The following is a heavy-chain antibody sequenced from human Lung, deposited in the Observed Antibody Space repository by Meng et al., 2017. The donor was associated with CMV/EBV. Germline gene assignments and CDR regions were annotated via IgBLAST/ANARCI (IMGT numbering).Heavy chain of an antibody. V-gene: IGHV3-30*02. Sequence: GGSLRLSCAASGFRFDDCGMHWVRQTPGKGLEWVAFVRHDGTNKFYAASVKGRFTISRDNSKSTVYLQMNSLRPEDSALYYCAKDLLLFGGPNAYFDQWGQGXLVTVSS. CDR2: VRHDGTNK. CDR1: GFRFDDCG. D-gene: IGHD3-16*01. J-gene: IGHJ4*02. CDR3: AKDLLLFGGPNAYFDQ.